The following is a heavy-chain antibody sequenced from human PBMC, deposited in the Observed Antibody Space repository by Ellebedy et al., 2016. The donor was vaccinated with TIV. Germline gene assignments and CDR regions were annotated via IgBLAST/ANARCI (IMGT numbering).Heavy chain of an antibody. CDR3: ARLRYGQQGQFYGMDV. J-gene: IGHJ6*02. Sequence: MPSETLSLTCTVSGGSISNTMNYWGWIRQPPGQGLQWIGSIFHNGRTYYNPSLKRRVTMSVDTSKDQFSLNLSSVTAADTAVYYCARLRYGQQGQFYGMDVWGPGTTVTVSS. V-gene: IGHV4-39*01. D-gene: IGHD4-17*01. CDR1: GGSISNTMNY. CDR2: IFHNGRT.